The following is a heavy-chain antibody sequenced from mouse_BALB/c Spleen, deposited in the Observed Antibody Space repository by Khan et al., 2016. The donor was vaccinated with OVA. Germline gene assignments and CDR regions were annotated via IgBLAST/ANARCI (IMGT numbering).Heavy chain of an antibody. CDR1: GFSLTSYG. CDR2: IWAGGST. Sequence: QVQLKESGPGLVAPSQSLSITCTVSGFSLTSYGVHWVRQPPGKGLEWLGVIWAGGSTTYNSALMSRLSISKDNSTSQGFLKMNSLQTDDAAMYYCARLEDIWGQGTTLTVSS. CDR3: ARLEDI. V-gene: IGHV2-9*02. J-gene: IGHJ2*01. D-gene: IGHD1-3*01.